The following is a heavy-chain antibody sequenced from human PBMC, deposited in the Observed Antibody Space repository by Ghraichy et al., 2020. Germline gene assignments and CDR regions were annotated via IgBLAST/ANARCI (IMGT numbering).Heavy chain of an antibody. V-gene: IGHV3-74*01. J-gene: IGHJ3*01. CDR1: GFTFSSYC. D-gene: IGHD3-10*01. CDR2: INSDGSST. CDR3: ARVRYYYGLGAFDV. Sequence: GGSLRLSCAASGFTFSSYCMNWVRQAPGKGLVWVSHINSDGSSTTYADSVKGRFTISRDNAKNTLYLQMHSLRAEDSAVYYCARVRYYYGLGAFDVWGQGTMVTVSS.